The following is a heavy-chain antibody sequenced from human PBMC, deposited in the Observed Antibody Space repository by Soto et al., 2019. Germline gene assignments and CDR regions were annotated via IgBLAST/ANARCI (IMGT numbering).Heavy chain of an antibody. V-gene: IGHV3-23*01. CDR1: GFTFSSFA. J-gene: IGHJ4*02. D-gene: IGHD1-7*01. Sequence: GGSLRLSCAASGFTFSSFAMSWVRQAPGKGLEWASAIGGSSGTTYYADSVKGRFTISRDNSKNTLYLQMNSLRAEDTAVYYCAKYKGFNWHYVFDYWGQGIPVTVSS. CDR2: IGGSSGTT. CDR3: AKYKGFNWHYVFDY.